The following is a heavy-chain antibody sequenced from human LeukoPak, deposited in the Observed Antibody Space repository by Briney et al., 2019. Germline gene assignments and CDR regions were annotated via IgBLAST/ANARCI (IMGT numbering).Heavy chain of an antibody. D-gene: IGHD5-24*01. CDR3: ARDGMATIETLYSYYYYYTDV. V-gene: IGHV1-2*02. CDR1: GYTFTDYY. Sequence: ASVKVSCKASGYTFTDYYIHWVRQAPGQGLEWMGWINPNSGDTNSAQNFQGRVTMTRDTSISTAHMELSRLRSDDTAVYYCARDGMATIETLYSYYYYYTDVWGKGTTVTVSS. CDR2: INPNSGDT. J-gene: IGHJ6*03.